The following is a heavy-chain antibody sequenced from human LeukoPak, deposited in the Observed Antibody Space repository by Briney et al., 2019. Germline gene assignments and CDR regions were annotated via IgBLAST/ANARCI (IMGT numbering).Heavy chain of an antibody. CDR3: AGAGPGYCSSTSCYGGGYYYYMDV. V-gene: IGHV3-48*01. CDR1: GFTFTSFT. D-gene: IGHD2-2*01. CDR2: ISSSGSTI. J-gene: IGHJ6*03. Sequence: GGSLRLSCAASGFTFTSFTMNWVRQAPGKGLEWVSYISSSGSTIYYADSVKGRFTISRDNSKNTLYLQMNSLRAEDTAVYYCAGAGPGYCSSTSCYGGGYYYYMDVWGKGTTVTVSS.